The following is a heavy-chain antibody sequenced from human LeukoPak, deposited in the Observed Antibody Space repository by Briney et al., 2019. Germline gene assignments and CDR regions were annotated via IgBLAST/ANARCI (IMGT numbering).Heavy chain of an antibody. J-gene: IGHJ4*02. Sequence: SETLSLTCAVYGGSFSSYYWSWIRQPPGKGLEWIGYIYYSGSTNYNPSLKSRVTISVDTSKNQFSLKLSSVTAADTAVYYCARGWGRGYSYTLSRWGQGTLVTVSS. V-gene: IGHV4-59*01. CDR2: IYYSGST. CDR3: ARGWGRGYSYTLSR. CDR1: GGSFSSYY. D-gene: IGHD5-18*01.